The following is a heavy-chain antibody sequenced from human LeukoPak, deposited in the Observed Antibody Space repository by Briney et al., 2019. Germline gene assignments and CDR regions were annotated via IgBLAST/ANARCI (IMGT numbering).Heavy chain of an antibody. V-gene: IGHV3-20*04. J-gene: IGHJ4*02. CDR1: GFTFDDYG. Sequence: GGSLRLSCAASGFTFDDYGMSWVRQAPGKGLEWVSGINWNGGSTGYADSVKGRFTISRDNAKNSLYLQMNSLRAEDTALYYCARGRHSSSWFSLVDYWGQGTLVTVSS. CDR3: ARGRHSSSWFSLVDY. D-gene: IGHD6-13*01. CDR2: INWNGGST.